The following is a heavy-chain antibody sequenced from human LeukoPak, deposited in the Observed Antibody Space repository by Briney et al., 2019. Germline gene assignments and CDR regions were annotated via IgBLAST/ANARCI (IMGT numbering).Heavy chain of an antibody. CDR3: ARGRGSSFDP. D-gene: IGHD6-13*01. CDR2: ISSSSSYI. J-gene: IGHJ5*02. Sequence: GGSLRLSCAASGFTFSSSAMSWVRQAPGKGLEWVSSISSSSSYIYYADSVKGRFTISRDNAKNSLYLQMNSLRAEDTAVYYCARGRGSSFDPWGQGTLVTVSS. CDR1: GFTFSSSA. V-gene: IGHV3-21*01.